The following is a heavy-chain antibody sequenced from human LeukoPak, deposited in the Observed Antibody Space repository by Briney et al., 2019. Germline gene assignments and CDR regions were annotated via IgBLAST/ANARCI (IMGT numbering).Heavy chain of an antibody. D-gene: IGHD6-19*01. V-gene: IGHV5-51*01. CDR1: GYSFTTYW. CDR2: IYPGDSDT. Sequence: GESLKISCKGSGYSFTTYWIGWVRQMPGKGLEWMGIIYPGDSDTRYSPSFEDQVTISADKSISTAYLQWSSLKASDTTMYYCARHVDSGYSSGWYAFDIWGQGTMVTASS. CDR3: ARHVDSGYSSGWYAFDI. J-gene: IGHJ3*02.